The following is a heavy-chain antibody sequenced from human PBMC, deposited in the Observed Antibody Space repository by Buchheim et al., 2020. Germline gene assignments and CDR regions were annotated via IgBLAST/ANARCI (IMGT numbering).Heavy chain of an antibody. V-gene: IGHV3-23*04. CDR2: IHHTGGVI. CDR1: GFTSDDYA. Sequence: EVQLVESGGGVVRPGGSLRLSCAASGFTSDDYAMSWVRQAPGKGLEWVAAIHHTGGVINYAESVGGRFTISRDNSRDTVFLQMNGLSAEDTAIYYCAKGDRASNYYFDYWGQGT. J-gene: IGHJ4*02. CDR3: AKGDRASNYYFDY. D-gene: IGHD5-24*01.